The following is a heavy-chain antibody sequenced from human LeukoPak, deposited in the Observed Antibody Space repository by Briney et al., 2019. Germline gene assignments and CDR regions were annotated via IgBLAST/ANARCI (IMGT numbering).Heavy chain of an antibody. CDR1: GYTFTSYD. D-gene: IGHD6-13*01. Sequence: ASVKVSCKASGYTFTSYDINWVRQAPGQGLEWMGWISAYNGNTNYAQKLQGRVTMTTDTSTSTAYMELRGLRSDDTAVYYCAREDSSSWFPRTYNYWGQGTLVTVSS. CDR3: AREDSSSWFPRTYNY. CDR2: ISAYNGNT. J-gene: IGHJ4*02. V-gene: IGHV1-18*01.